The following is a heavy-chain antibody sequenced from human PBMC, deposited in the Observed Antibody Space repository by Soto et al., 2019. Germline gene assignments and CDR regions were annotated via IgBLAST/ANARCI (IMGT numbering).Heavy chain of an antibody. Sequence: GGSLRLSCAASGFTFSSYSMNWVRQAPGKGLEWVSSISSSSSYIHYADSVKGRFTISRDNAKNSLYLQMNSLRAEDTAVYYCARDLPRLVVITTSAFDIWGQGTMVTVSS. V-gene: IGHV3-21*01. D-gene: IGHD3-22*01. CDR2: ISSSSSYI. CDR1: GFTFSSYS. CDR3: ARDLPRLVVITTSAFDI. J-gene: IGHJ3*02.